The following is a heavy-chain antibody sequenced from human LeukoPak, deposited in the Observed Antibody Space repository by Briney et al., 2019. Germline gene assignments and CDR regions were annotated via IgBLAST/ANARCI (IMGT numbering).Heavy chain of an antibody. J-gene: IGHJ5*02. CDR2: INHSGST. CDR1: GGSFSGYY. D-gene: IGHD2-2*01. CDR3: ARLGRYCSSTSCYGHWFDP. V-gene: IGHV4-34*01. Sequence: TSETLSLTCAVYGGSFSGYYWSWIRQPPGKGPEWIGEINHSGSTSYSPSLKSRVTISVDTSKNQFSLKLSSVTAADTAVYYCARLGRYCSSTSCYGHWFDPWGQGTLVTVSS.